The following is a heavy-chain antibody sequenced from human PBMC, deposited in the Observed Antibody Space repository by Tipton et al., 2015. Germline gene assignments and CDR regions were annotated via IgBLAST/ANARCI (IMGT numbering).Heavy chain of an antibody. Sequence: TLSLTCSVSGGSISSSSYVWGWIRQPPGKGLEWLGTIDYSGSTSHNPSLMSRVSISVDTSKNQFSLKLYSVTAADTAVYYCARQFGSWPDYFDWGQGTLVTVSS. CDR3: ARQFGSWPDYFD. D-gene: IGHD2/OR15-2a*01. J-gene: IGHJ4*02. CDR2: IDYSGST. CDR1: GGSISSSSYV. V-gene: IGHV4-39*01.